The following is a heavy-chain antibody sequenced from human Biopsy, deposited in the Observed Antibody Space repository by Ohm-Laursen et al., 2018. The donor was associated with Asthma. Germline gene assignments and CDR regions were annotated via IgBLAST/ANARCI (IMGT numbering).Heavy chain of an antibody. Sequence: SLRLSCAASGFAVSRDHMFWVRQAPGKGLEWVSVIYSGGTSRTADSVRGRFTISRDYSKNTLYLQMHSLRAEDTAVYYCARGDSSNWLHYYFDYWGQGTLVTVSS. V-gene: IGHV3-53*01. CDR1: GFAVSRDH. CDR2: IYSGGTS. D-gene: IGHD3-22*01. J-gene: IGHJ4*02. CDR3: ARGDSSNWLHYYFDY.